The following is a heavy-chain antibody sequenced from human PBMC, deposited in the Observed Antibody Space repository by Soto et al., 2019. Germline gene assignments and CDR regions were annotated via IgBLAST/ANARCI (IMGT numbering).Heavy chain of an antibody. CDR1: GSTFTNYA. CDR2: INAGNGNT. J-gene: IGHJ6*02. CDR3: ASDTAPSDV. Sequence: QVQLVQSGAEVKKPGASVKVSCKASGSTFTNYAMHWVRQAPGQRLEWMGWINAGNGNTKYPQEFQGRVTITRETCVSKAYMELRRLRSEDTAVYYCASDTAPSDVWGQGTTVTVSS. D-gene: IGHD4-17*01. V-gene: IGHV1-3*01.